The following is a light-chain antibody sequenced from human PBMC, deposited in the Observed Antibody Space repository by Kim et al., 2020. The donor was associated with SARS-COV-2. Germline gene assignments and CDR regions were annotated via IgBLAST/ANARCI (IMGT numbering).Light chain of an antibody. CDR2: GTS. V-gene: IGKV3-15*01. CDR1: QSVSSN. CDR3: QQYHNWPPWT. J-gene: IGKJ1*01. Sequence: SPGERATLSCRASQSVSSNLAWYQQKPGQAPRLLIYGTSTRAPGIPARFSGSGSGTDFTLIISSLQSEDFAVYYCQQYHNWPPWTFGQGTKVEVK.